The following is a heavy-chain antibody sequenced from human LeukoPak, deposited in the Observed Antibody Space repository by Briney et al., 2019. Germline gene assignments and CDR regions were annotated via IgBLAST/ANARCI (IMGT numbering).Heavy chain of an antibody. CDR3: AKDPGSSWYGYFDY. Sequence: GGSLRLSCAASGFSVSDNYMNWVRQAPGKGLEWVSVVFTDDNTYYADSVKGRFTISRDNSKNTLFLQMNSLRAEDTAVYYCAKDPGSSWYGYFDYWGQGTLVTVSS. CDR2: VFTDDNT. J-gene: IGHJ4*02. CDR1: GFSVSDNY. D-gene: IGHD6-13*01. V-gene: IGHV3-53*01.